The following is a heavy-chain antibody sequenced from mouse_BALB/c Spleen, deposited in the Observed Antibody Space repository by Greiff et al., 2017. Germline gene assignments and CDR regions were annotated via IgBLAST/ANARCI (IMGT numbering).Heavy chain of an antibody. D-gene: IGHD4-1*01. Sequence: EVKLVESGGDLVKPGGSLKLSCAASGFTFSSYGMSWVRQTPDKRLEWVATISSGGSYTYYPDSVKGRFTISRDNAKNTLYLQMSSLKSEDTAMYYCARHTGRYFDYWGQGTTLTVSS. V-gene: IGHV5-6*01. CDR2: ISSGGSYT. CDR3: ARHTGRYFDY. J-gene: IGHJ2*01. CDR1: GFTFSSYG.